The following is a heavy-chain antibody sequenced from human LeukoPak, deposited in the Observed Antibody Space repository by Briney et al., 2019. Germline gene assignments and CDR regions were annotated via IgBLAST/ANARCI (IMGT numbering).Heavy chain of an antibody. CDR3: AKDLGGSGWYEDY. J-gene: IGHJ4*02. D-gene: IGHD6-19*01. Sequence: GGSLRLSCAASGFTFSSYAMSWVRQAPGKGLEWVSAISGSGGSTYYADSVKGRFTISRDNSKNTLYLQMSSLRAEDTAVYYCAKDLGGSGWYEDYWGQGTLVTVSS. CDR1: GFTFSSYA. V-gene: IGHV3-23*01. CDR2: ISGSGGST.